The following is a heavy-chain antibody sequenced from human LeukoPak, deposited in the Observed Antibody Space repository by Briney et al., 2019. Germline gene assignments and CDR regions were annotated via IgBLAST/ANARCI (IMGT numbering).Heavy chain of an antibody. D-gene: IGHD6-13*01. CDR2: ISSSSSYI. CDR1: GFSFSSYA. CDR3: ASPYNSRWYELCY. V-gene: IGHV3-21*01. Sequence: PGESLRLSCAASGFSFSSYAMSWVRQAPGKGLEWVSSISSSSSYIYYADSVKGRFTIARDNAKKSLYLQMNSLRAEDTAVYYCASPYNSRWYELCYWGQGTLVTVSS. J-gene: IGHJ4*02.